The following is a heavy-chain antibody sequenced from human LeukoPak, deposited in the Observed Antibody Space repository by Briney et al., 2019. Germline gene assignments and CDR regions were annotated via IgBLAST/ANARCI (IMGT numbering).Heavy chain of an antibody. CDR1: GYSISSGYY. CDR3: ARGDCSSTICYSPMDV. V-gene: IGHV4-38-2*02. D-gene: IGHD2-2*01. CDR2: IYRSGST. Sequence: PSETLSLTCTVSGYSISSGYYWVWIRQTPGKGLEWIGSIYRSGSTNYNRSLKSRVTISVDTSKNQFSLKVNSVTAADTALYYCARGDCSSTICYSPMDVWGKGTTVTVSS. J-gene: IGHJ6*03.